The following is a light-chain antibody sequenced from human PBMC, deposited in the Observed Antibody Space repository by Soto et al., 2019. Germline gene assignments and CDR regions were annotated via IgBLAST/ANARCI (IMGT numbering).Light chain of an antibody. Sequence: EIVLTQSPGTLSLSPGERATLSCRASQSVSTNYLAWYQQKPGQAPRLLVFGASSRATGIPDRFSGSGSGTDFTLTISRLEPEDSAVYHCQQYDSSPWTFGQGTKVEI. CDR2: GAS. J-gene: IGKJ1*01. CDR3: QQYDSSPWT. V-gene: IGKV3-20*01. CDR1: QSVSTNY.